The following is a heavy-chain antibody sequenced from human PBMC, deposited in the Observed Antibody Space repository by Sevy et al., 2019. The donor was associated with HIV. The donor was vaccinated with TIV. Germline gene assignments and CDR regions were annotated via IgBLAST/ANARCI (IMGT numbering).Heavy chain of an antibody. J-gene: IGHJ4*02. Sequence: GGSLRLSCAASGFTFSSYGMHWVRQGPGKGLEWVAVIWFDGSNTYYADSVKGRFTSSRDIAKNTLHIQMNSLRAEDTAVYYCARDLEFYDSGDYGPAFMPDYWGQGTLVTVSS. V-gene: IGHV3-33*01. D-gene: IGHD4-17*01. CDR2: IWFDGSNT. CDR3: ARDLEFYDSGDYGPAFMPDY. CDR1: GFTFSSYG.